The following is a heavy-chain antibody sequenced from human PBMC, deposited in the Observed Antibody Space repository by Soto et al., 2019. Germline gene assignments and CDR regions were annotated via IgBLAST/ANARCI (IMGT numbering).Heavy chain of an antibody. Sequence: PGGSLRLSCAASGFTFSTYSMNWVRQAPGKGLEWVSYISTSSSTIYYADSVKGRFTISRDNAKNSLYLQMNSLRAEDTAVYYCAKTYSSGFDYWGQGTLVTVSS. D-gene: IGHD6-19*01. CDR2: ISTSSSTI. CDR1: GFTFSTYS. J-gene: IGHJ4*02. CDR3: AKTYSSGFDY. V-gene: IGHV3-48*01.